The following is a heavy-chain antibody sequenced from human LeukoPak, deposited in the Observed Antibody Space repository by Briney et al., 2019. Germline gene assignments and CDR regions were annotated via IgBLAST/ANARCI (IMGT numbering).Heavy chain of an antibody. J-gene: IGHJ4*02. CDR3: ARLYGDFASFY. CDR1: GFTFSSYS. D-gene: IGHD4-17*01. V-gene: IGHV3-21*01. CDR2: ISSSSSYI. Sequence: KSGGSLRLSCAASGFTFSSYSMSWVRQAPGKGLEWVSSISSSSSYIYYADSVKGRFTISRDNAKNSLYLQMNSLRAEDTAVYYCARLYGDFASFYWGQGTLVTVSS.